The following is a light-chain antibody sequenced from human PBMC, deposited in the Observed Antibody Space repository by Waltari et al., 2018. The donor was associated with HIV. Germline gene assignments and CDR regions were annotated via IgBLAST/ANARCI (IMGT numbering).Light chain of an antibody. J-gene: IGLJ2*01. CDR3: AAWDASLSVV. CDR2: TNN. V-gene: IGLV1-47*01. Sequence: QSVLTQPPSASGTPGQRVTISCSGSSSNIGRNYVYWYQQLPGTAPKLLIYTNNQRPSGVPVRFSGSKSGTSASLAISGLRSEDEADYYCAAWDASLSVVFGGGTKLTVL. CDR1: SSNIGRNY.